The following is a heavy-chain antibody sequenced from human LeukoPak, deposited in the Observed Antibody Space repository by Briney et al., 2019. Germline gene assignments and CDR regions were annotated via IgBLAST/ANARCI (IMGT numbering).Heavy chain of an antibody. D-gene: IGHD7-27*01. CDR1: GFTFSSYA. CDR3: ARDKWGSLYGMDV. CDR2: ISYDGSNK. V-gene: IGHV3-30*04. Sequence: PGRSLRLSCAASGFTFSSYAMHWVRQAPGKGLEWVAVISYDGSNKYYADSVKGRFTISRDNSKNTLYLQMNSLRAEDTAVYYCARDKWGSLYGMDVWGQGTTVTVSS. J-gene: IGHJ6*02.